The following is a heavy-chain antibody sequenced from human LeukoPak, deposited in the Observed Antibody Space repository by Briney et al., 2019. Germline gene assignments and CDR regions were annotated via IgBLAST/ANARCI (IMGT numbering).Heavy chain of an antibody. CDR3: ARLLKPGGYYYYGMDV. D-gene: IGHD4-23*01. V-gene: IGHV5-51*01. CDR1: GYSFTSYW. CDR2: IYPGDSDT. J-gene: IGHJ6*02. Sequence: GESLKISCKGSGYSFTSYWIGWVRQMPGKGLEWMGIIYPGDSDTRYSPSFQGQVTVSADKSISTAYLQWSSLKASDTAMYYCARLLKPGGYYYYGMDVWGQGTTVTVSS.